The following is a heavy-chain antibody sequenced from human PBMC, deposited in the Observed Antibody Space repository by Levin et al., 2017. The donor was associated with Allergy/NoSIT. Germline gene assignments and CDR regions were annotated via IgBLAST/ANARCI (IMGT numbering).Heavy chain of an antibody. V-gene: IGHV3-66*01. D-gene: IGHD3-10*01. Sequence: GESLKISCAASGFTVSSNYMSWVRQAPGKGLVWVSVIYSGGRRHYADSVKGRFTISRDNSKNTLYLQMNSLRAEDTAVYYCAREGEYYYGSGSYYPSHFDYWGQGTLVTVSS. CDR3: AREGEYYYGSGSYYPSHFDY. CDR2: IYSGGRR. J-gene: IGHJ4*02. CDR1: GFTVSSNY.